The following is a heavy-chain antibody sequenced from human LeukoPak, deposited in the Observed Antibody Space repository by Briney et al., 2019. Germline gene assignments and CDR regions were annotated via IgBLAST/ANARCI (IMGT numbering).Heavy chain of an antibody. V-gene: IGHV4-4*07. CDR1: AGSISSYY. Sequence: SETLSLTCTVSAGSISSYYWSWIRQPAGKGLEWIGRIYTSGSTNYNPSLKSRVTMSVDTSKNQFSLKLSSVTAADTAVYYCARDKGVCSSTSCYDWFDPWGQGTLVTVSS. D-gene: IGHD2-2*01. CDR2: IYTSGST. J-gene: IGHJ5*02. CDR3: ARDKGVCSSTSCYDWFDP.